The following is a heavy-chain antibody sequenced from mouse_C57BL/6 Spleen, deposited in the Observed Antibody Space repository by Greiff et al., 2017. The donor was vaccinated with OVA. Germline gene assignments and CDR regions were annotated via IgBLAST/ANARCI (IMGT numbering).Heavy chain of an antibody. D-gene: IGHD2-3*01. CDR2: ISYDGSN. CDR1: GYSITSGYY. V-gene: IGHV3-6*01. J-gene: IGHJ1*03. Sequence: VQLQQPGPGLVKPSQSLSLTCSVTGYSITSGYYWNWIRQFPGNKLEWMGYISYDGSNNYNPSLKNRISITRDTSKNQFFLKLNSVTTEDTATYYCARDDGGYFDVWGTGTTVTVSS. CDR3: ARDDGGYFDV.